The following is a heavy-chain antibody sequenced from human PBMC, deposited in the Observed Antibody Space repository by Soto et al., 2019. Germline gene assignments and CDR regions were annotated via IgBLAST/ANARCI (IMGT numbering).Heavy chain of an antibody. J-gene: IGHJ3*02. Sequence: SVKLSWKASGYTVSRYARRLVRQAPGQSLEWMGWINAGNGNTIYSQKFQGRVNITRDTSASTAYMELRTLRSEDTALYYCARRSSSGWFQRAEYGFDIWGQGTMGTVSS. CDR1: GYTVSRYA. V-gene: IGHV1-3*01. CDR3: ARRSSSGWFQRAEYGFDI. CDR2: INAGNGNT. D-gene: IGHD6-19*01.